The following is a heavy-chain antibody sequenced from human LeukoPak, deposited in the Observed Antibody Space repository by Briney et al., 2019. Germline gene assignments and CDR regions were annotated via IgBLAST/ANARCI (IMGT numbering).Heavy chain of an antibody. CDR3: AKEADSGSYSAGYYFDY. CDR1: GFTFSSYG. CDR2: IRYDGSNK. D-gene: IGHD1-26*01. V-gene: IGHV3-30*02. Sequence: PGGSLRLSCAASGFTFSSYGMHWVRQAPGKGLEWVAFIRYDGSNKYYADSVKGRFTISRDNSKNTLYLQMNSLRAEDTAVYYCAKEADSGSYSAGYYFDYWGQGTLVTVSS. J-gene: IGHJ4*02.